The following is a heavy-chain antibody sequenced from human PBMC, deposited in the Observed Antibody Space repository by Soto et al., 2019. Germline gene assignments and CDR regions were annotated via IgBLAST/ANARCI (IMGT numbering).Heavy chain of an antibody. CDR3: ARHSVYVVVTAVDY. Sequence: SETLSLTCTVSGGSISSSSYYWGWIRQPPGKGLEWIGSIYYSGSTYYNPSLKSRVTISVDTSKNQFSLKLSSVTAADTAVYYCARHSVYVVVTAVDYWGQGTLVTVSS. V-gene: IGHV4-39*01. J-gene: IGHJ4*02. D-gene: IGHD2-21*02. CDR1: GGSISSSSYY. CDR2: IYYSGST.